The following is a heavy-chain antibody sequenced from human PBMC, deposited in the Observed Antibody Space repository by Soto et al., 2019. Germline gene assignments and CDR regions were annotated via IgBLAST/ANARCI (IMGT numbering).Heavy chain of an antibody. V-gene: IGHV1-3*01. Sequence: GASVKVSCKASGYTFTSYAMHWVRQAPGQRLEWMGWINAGNGNTKYSQKFQGRVTITRDTSASTAYMELSSLRSEDTAVYYCARDFGPFYDSSGYYWVYWGQGTLVTVSS. D-gene: IGHD3-22*01. CDR3: ARDFGPFYDSSGYYWVY. J-gene: IGHJ4*02. CDR2: INAGNGNT. CDR1: GYTFTSYA.